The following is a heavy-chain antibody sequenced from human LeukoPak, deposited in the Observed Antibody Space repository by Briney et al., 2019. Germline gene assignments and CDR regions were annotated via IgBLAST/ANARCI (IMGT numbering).Heavy chain of an antibody. CDR3: ARGVWFGELALDY. V-gene: IGHV3-11*01. CDR1: GFTFSDYY. D-gene: IGHD3-10*01. CDR2: ISSSGSTI. J-gene: IGHJ4*02. Sequence: PGGSLRLSCAASGFTFSDYYMSWIRQAPGKGLEWVSYISSSGSTIYYADSVKGRFTISRDNAKNSLYLQMNSLRAEDMAVYYCARGVWFGELALDYWGQGTLVTVSS.